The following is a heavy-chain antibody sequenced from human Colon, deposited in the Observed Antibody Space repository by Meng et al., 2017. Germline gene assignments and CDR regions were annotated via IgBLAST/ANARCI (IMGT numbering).Heavy chain of an antibody. V-gene: IGHV4-4*02. CDR2: TSHSGST. Sequence: QVPLHESGPGLVRASEILSRPFAVAGGHISRSDWWSWVRPPPGKGLEWIGETSHSGSTNYSPSLKIRVTISLDKSKNQLSLKLNSVTAADTAVYYCASSDYYRSDYWGQGTLVTVSS. CDR3: ASSDYYRSDY. J-gene: IGHJ4*02. CDR1: GGHISRSDW. D-gene: IGHD3-22*01.